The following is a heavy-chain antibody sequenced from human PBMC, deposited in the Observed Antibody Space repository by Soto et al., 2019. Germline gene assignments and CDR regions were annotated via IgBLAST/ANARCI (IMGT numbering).Heavy chain of an antibody. CDR3: ASGLMGELELFWFDP. CDR1: GASISAYA. J-gene: IGHJ5*02. V-gene: IGHV4-4*07. Sequence: PSETLSLTCTVSGASISAYAWSWIRQPAGKGLEWIGRLYSSGNTNYNPSFKSRLTMSADASKNQFSLKLSSVTAADTAVYYCASGLMGELELFWFDPWGQGTLVTVSS. CDR2: LYSSGNT. D-gene: IGHD1-7*01.